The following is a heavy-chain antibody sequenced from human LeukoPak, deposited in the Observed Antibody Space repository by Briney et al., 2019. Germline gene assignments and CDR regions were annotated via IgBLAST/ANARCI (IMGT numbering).Heavy chain of an antibody. J-gene: IGHJ4*02. Sequence: PSETLSLTCTVSGGSISSSSYYWGWIRQPPGKGLEWIGSIYYSGSTYYNPSLKSRVTISVDTSKNQFSLKLSSVTAADTAVYYCARGLYGSGSYYISTPHTRRWYYFDYWGQGTLVTVSS. CDR3: ARGLYGSGSYYISTPHTRRWYYFDY. V-gene: IGHV4-39*01. CDR1: GGSISSSSYY. D-gene: IGHD3-10*01. CDR2: IYYSGST.